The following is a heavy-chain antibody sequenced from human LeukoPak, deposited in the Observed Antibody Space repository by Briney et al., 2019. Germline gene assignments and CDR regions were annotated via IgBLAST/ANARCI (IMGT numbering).Heavy chain of an antibody. CDR3: ARNYYYYYMDV. Sequence: PSETLSLTFTVSGYSISSGYYWGWIRQPPGKGLEWIGSIYHSGSTDYNPSLKSRVTISVDTSKNQFSLKLSSVTAADTAVYYCARNYYYYYMDVWGKGTTVTVSS. CDR1: GYSISSGYY. V-gene: IGHV4-38-2*02. CDR2: IYHSGST. J-gene: IGHJ6*03.